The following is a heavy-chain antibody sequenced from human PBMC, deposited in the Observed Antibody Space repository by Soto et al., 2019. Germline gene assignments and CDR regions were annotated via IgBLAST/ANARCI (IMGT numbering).Heavy chain of an antibody. D-gene: IGHD6-19*01. CDR2: ISGSGGST. CDR1: GFTFSSYA. V-gene: IGHV3-23*01. Sequence: GGSLRLSCAASGFTFSSYAMSWVRQAPGKGLEWVSAISGSGGSTYYADSVKGRFTISRDNSKNTLYLQMNSLRAEDTAVYYCAKGSAVAGKANYYGMDVWGQGTTVTVAS. CDR3: AKGSAVAGKANYYGMDV. J-gene: IGHJ6*02.